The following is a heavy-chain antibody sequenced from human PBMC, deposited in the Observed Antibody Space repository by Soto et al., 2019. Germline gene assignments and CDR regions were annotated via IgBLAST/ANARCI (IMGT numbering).Heavy chain of an antibody. Sequence: QVQLVESGGGVVQPGRSLRLSCAASGFTFSSYGMHWVRQAPGKGLEWVAVISYDGSNKYYADSVKGGFTISRDNSKNTLYLQMNSLRAEDTAVYYCAKQRTMITFGGVIAPTRFDYWGQGTLVTVSS. J-gene: IGHJ4*02. CDR2: ISYDGSNK. CDR1: GFTFSSYG. V-gene: IGHV3-30*18. D-gene: IGHD3-16*02. CDR3: AKQRTMITFGGVIAPTRFDY.